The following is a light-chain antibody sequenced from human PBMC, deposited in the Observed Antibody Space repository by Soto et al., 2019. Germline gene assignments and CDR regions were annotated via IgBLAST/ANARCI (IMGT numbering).Light chain of an antibody. V-gene: IGLV2-23*01. CDR3: CSYAGSSTLVV. J-gene: IGLJ2*01. CDR2: ECS. CDR1: SSDVGSYNL. Sequence: QSALTQPASVSGSPGQSITISCTGTSSDVGSYNLVSWYQQHPGKAPKLMIYECSKRPSGVSNRFSGSKSGNTASLTISGLEAEDEADDYCCSYAGSSTLVVFGGGTKLTVL.